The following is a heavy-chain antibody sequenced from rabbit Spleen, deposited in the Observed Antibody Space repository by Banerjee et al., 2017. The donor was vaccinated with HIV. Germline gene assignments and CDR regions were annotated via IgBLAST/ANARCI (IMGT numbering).Heavy chain of an antibody. Sequence: QEQLVESGGGLVQPGGSLKLSCKASGFDFSFYGVSWVRQAPGKGLEWIGYIDPIFGTTNYASWVNGRFTISSHNAQNTLYLQLNSLTAADTATYFCARDPYSYDDYGDYPFNLWGQGTLVTVS. CDR2: IDPIFGTT. V-gene: IGHV1S47*01. CDR3: ARDPYSYDDYGDYPFNL. J-gene: IGHJ4*01. CDR1: GFDFSFYG. D-gene: IGHD2-1*01.